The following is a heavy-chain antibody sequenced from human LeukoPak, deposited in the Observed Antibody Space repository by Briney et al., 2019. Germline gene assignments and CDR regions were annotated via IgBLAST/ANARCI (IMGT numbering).Heavy chain of an antibody. CDR1: GFTFSSYA. J-gene: IGHJ3*01. V-gene: IGHV3-23*01. CDR3: AKRVVTTFHDAFDV. D-gene: IGHD4-11*01. CDR2: ISGSGDST. Sequence: GGSLRLSCAASGFTFSSYAMSWVRQAPGKGLEWVSAISGSGDSTYYADSVKGRFTIIRDNSNNTLYLQMNSLRAEDTAVYYCAKRVVTTFHDAFDVWGQGTMVTVSS.